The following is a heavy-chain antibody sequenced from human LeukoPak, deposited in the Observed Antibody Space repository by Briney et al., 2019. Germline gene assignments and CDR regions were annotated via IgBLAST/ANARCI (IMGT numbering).Heavy chain of an antibody. V-gene: IGHV3-30-3*01. CDR1: GFTFSSYA. D-gene: IGHD3-10*01. CDR3: ERESYYGSGSIDY. J-gene: IGHJ4*02. CDR2: ISYDGSNK. Sequence: GGSLRLSCAASGFTFSSYAMHWVRQAPGKGLEWVAVISYDGSNKYYADSVKGRFTLSRDNSKNTLYLQMNSLRAEDTAVYYCERESYYGSGSIDYWGQGTLVTVSS.